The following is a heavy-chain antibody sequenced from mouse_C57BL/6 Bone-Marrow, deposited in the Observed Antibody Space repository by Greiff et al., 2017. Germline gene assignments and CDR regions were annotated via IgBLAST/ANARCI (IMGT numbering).Heavy chain of an antibody. CDR1: GYTFTSYW. CDR3: ASLLTAMDY. Sequence: QVQLQQPGAELVMPGASVKLSCKASGYTFTSYWMHWVKQRPGQGLEWIGEIDPSDSYTNYNQKFKGKSTLTVDKSSSTAYMQLSSLPSEDSAVYYCASLLTAMDYWGQGTSVTVSS. D-gene: IGHD2-1*01. J-gene: IGHJ4*01. V-gene: IGHV1-69*01. CDR2: IDPSDSYT.